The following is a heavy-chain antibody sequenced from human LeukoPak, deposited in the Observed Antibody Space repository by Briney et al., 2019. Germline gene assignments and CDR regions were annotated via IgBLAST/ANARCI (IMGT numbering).Heavy chain of an antibody. Sequence: GESLKISCKGSGYSFTTYWIVWVRQMPGKGLEWMGIIYPGDSDTRYRPSSQGQVTISADKSTSTAYLQWSSLKASDTAIYYCARTKYSAPYYYMDVWGEGTTVTVSS. CDR1: GYSFTTYW. J-gene: IGHJ6*03. D-gene: IGHD2-15*01. CDR3: ARTKYSAPYYYMDV. CDR2: IYPGDSDT. V-gene: IGHV5-51*01.